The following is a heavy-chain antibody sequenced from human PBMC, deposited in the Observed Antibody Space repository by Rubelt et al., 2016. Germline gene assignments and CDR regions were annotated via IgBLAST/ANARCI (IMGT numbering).Heavy chain of an antibody. CDR3: ARDQNIVVVPARYMDV. V-gene: IGHV1-2*02. CDR2: INPNSGGT. CDR1: GGTFSSYA. D-gene: IGHD2-2*01. Sequence: KKPGSSVKVSCKASGGTFSSYAISWVRQAPGQGLEWMGWINPNSGGTNYAQKFQGRVTMTRDTSISTAYMELSSLRSDDTAVDYCARDQNIVVVPARYMDVWGKGTTVTVSS. J-gene: IGHJ6*03.